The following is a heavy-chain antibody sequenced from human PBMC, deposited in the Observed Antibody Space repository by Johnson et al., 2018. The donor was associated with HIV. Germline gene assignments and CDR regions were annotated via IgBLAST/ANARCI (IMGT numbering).Heavy chain of an antibody. CDR2: IKQDGSET. D-gene: IGHD3-10*01. CDR1: GFTFSSYW. CDR3: ARESGHFGVSAFDM. Sequence: VLLVESGGGLVQPGGSLRLSCAASGFTFSSYWMSWVRQAPGKGLEWVANIKQDGSETYYVDSVKGRFTISRDNANNLLYLQMRSLGVEDTAVYYCARESGHFGVSAFDMWGQGTMVTVSS. V-gene: IGHV3-7*05. J-gene: IGHJ3*02.